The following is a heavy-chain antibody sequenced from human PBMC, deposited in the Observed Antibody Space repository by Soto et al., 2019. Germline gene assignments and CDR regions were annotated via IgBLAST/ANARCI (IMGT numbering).Heavy chain of an antibody. Sequence: QVQLQESGPGLVKPSQTLSLTCTVSGGSISSGGYYWSWIRQHPGKGLEWIGYIYYSGSTYYNPYLKSRVTISVDTTKNQFSLKLSSVTAADTAVYYCARGGFLEWLYDYWGQGTLVTVSS. D-gene: IGHD3-3*01. CDR1: GGSISSGGYY. CDR3: ARGGFLEWLYDY. V-gene: IGHV4-31*03. J-gene: IGHJ4*02. CDR2: IYYSGST.